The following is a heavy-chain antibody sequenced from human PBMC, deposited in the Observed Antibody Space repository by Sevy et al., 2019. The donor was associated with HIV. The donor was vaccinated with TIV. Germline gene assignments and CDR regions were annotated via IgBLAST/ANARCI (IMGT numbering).Heavy chain of an antibody. CDR1: GFTFNRYA. CDR3: ARRDLNHKYLLDY. J-gene: IGHJ4*02. CDR2: MSYVGREI. D-gene: IGHD2-2*02. Sequence: GGSLRLSCAASGFTFNRYAMHWVRQAPGKGLEWLAYMSYVGREILYADSVRGRFTISRDNSKNTLFLEMTSLRPEDTAVYNCARRDLNHKYLLDYWGRGTQVTVSS. V-gene: IGHV3-30*03.